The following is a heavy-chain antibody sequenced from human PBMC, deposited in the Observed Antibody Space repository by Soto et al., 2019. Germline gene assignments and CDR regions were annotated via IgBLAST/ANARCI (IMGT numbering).Heavy chain of an antibody. V-gene: IGHV3-21*01. D-gene: IGHD6-19*01. J-gene: IGHJ6*02. Sequence: EVQLVESGGGLVKPGGSLRLSCAASGFTFSSYSMNWVRQAPGKGLEWVSSISSSSSYIYYADSVKGRLTISRDNAKNXLXLXXNSLRAEDTAVYYCARDRGIAVAGAPYYYYYGMDVWGQGTTVTVSS. CDR1: GFTFSSYS. CDR3: ARDRGIAVAGAPYYYYYGMDV. CDR2: ISSSSSYI.